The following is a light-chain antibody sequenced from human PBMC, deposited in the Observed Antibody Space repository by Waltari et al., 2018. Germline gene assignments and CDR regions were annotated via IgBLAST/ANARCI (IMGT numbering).Light chain of an antibody. J-gene: IGLJ1*01. V-gene: IGLV2-23*02. CDR1: SSDVGGYNL. CDR3: CSYAGSNLGV. CDR2: EVT. Sequence: QSALTQPASVSGSPGQSISISCTGTSSDVGGYNLVSWYQQHPGKAPKLIIYEVTKPPSGVSNRCSGSKSDNTASLTISGLQAEDEADYYCCSYAGSNLGVFGTGTKVTVL.